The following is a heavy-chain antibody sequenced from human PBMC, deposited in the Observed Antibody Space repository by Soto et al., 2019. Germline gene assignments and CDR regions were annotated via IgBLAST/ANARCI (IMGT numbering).Heavy chain of an antibody. D-gene: IGHD3-10*01. V-gene: IGHV1-18*01. Sequence: GASVKVSCKASGYTFTSYGISWVRQAPGQGLEWMGWISAYNGNTNYAQKLQGRVTMTTDTSTSTAYMELRSLRSDDTAVYYCARDPIRRSYYNAEYFDYWGQGTLVTVSS. CDR1: GYTFTSYG. CDR3: ARDPIRRSYYNAEYFDY. CDR2: ISAYNGNT. J-gene: IGHJ4*02.